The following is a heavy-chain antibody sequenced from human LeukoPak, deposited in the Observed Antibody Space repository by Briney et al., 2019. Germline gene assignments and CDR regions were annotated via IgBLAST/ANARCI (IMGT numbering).Heavy chain of an antibody. CDR1: GYSFTSYW. D-gene: IGHD2-2*01. J-gene: IGHJ4*02. V-gene: IGHV5-51*01. CDR3: ARRQYCSSTSCSHPSSPTYYFDY. CDR2: IYPGDSDT. Sequence: GESLKISCKGSGYSFTSYWIGWVRQMPGKGLEWMGIIYPGDSDTRYSPSFQGQVTISVDKSISTAYLQWSSLKASDTAMYYCARRQYCSSTSCSHPSSPTYYFDYWGQGTLVTVSS.